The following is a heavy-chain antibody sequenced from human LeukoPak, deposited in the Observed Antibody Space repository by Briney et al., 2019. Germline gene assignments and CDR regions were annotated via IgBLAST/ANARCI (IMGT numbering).Heavy chain of an antibody. CDR1: GFTFKDYG. D-gene: IGHD1-26*01. CDR2: INWNGGGT. V-gene: IGHV3-9*01. CDR3: AKHMRATNTYSFFGLDV. J-gene: IGHJ6*02. Sequence: GGSLRLSRAATGFTFKDYGMHWVRQPPGKGLEWVSSINWNGGGTDYADSVKGRLTISRDNAKNSLYLQLSSLRPEDTALYYCAKHMRATNTYSFFGLDVWGQGTTVTVSS.